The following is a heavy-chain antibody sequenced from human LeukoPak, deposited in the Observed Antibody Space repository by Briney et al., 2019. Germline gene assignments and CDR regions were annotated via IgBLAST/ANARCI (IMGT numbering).Heavy chain of an antibody. Sequence: GGSLRLSCAASGFTFNTFTMNWVRQAPGKGLEWVSSISTSGRSTYYADSVKGRFTISRDNAKESLYLQMNSLRAEDTAVYYCARVMDTPMAGWAEGGFDYWGQGTLVTVSS. CDR2: ISTSGRST. J-gene: IGHJ4*02. CDR1: GFTFNTFT. CDR3: ARVMDTPMAGWAEGGFDY. D-gene: IGHD5-18*01. V-gene: IGHV3-21*01.